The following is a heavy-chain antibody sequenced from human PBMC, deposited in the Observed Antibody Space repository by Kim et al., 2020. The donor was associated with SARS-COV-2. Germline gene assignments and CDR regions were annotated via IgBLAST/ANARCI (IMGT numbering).Heavy chain of an antibody. J-gene: IGHJ4*02. D-gene: IGHD3-22*01. Sequence: SVKVSCKASGGTFSSYAISWVRQAPGQGLEWMGGIIPIFGTANYAQKFQGRVTITADESTSTAYMELSSLRSEDTAVYYCARAPISYDSSAYFDYWGQGTLVTVSS. V-gene: IGHV1-69*13. CDR2: IIPIFGTA. CDR1: GGTFSSYA. CDR3: ARAPISYDSSAYFDY.